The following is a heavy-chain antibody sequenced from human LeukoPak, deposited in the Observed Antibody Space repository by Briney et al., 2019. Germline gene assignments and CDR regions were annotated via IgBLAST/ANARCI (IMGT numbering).Heavy chain of an antibody. CDR1: GGSFSGYY. CDR2: INHSGST. V-gene: IGHV4-34*01. J-gene: IGHJ5*02. CDR3: ARGEISVAPYIEGRNWFGP. Sequence: SETLSLTCAVYGGSFSGYYWSWIRQPPGKGLEWIGEINHSGSTNYNPSLKSRVTISVDTSKNQFSLKLSSVTAADTAVYYCARGEISVAPYIEGRNWFGPWGQGTLVTVSS. D-gene: IGHD3-16*02.